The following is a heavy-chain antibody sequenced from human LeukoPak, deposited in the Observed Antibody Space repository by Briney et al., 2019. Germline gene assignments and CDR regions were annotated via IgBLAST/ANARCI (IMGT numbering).Heavy chain of an antibody. D-gene: IGHD5-24*01. CDR1: GGSITTSTYY. Sequence: SETLSLTCTVSGGSITTSTYYWGWIRQPPGRGLEWIGTIYYSGYTYYNPSLESRVTIFVATSKNQFSLKLSSVTAADTAVYYCARGDGFSGIDYWGRGTLVTVSS. CDR3: ARGDGFSGIDY. V-gene: IGHV4-39*01. CDR2: IYYSGYT. J-gene: IGHJ4*02.